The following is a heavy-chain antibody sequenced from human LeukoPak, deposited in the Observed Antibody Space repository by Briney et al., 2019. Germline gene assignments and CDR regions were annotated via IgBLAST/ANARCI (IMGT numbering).Heavy chain of an antibody. CDR2: ISGSGGST. V-gene: IGHV3-23*01. CDR3: AKFGSGSYTDI. D-gene: IGHD3-10*01. J-gene: IGHJ3*02. CDR1: GFIFSDYD. Sequence: PGGSLRLSCAASGFIFSDYDMHWVRQAPGKGLEWVSAISGSGGSTYYADSVKGRFTISRDNSKNTLYLQMNSLRAEDTAVYYCAKFGSGSYTDIWGQGTMVTVSS.